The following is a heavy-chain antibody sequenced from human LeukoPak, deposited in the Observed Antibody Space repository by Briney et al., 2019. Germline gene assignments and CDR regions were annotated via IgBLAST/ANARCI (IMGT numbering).Heavy chain of an antibody. V-gene: IGHV3-48*03. J-gene: IGHJ3*02. CDR1: GFTFSSYE. D-gene: IGHD6-19*01. CDR2: ISRSGSTI. Sequence: GGSLRLSCAASGFTFSSYEMNWVRQAPGKWLEWVSYISRSGSTIYYADSVKGRFTISRDNAKNSLYLQMNSLRAEDTAVYYCARDYYSSGWYEWDGNAFDIWGQGTMVTVSS. CDR3: ARDYYSSGWYEWDGNAFDI.